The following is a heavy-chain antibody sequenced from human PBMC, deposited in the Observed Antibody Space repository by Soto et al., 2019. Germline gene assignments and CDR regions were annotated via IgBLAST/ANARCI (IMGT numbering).Heavy chain of an antibody. V-gene: IGHV1-8*01. CDR2: MNPNSGNT. CDR3: ERRTIFEVVVGGFEP. Sequence: ASVKVSCKASGYTFTSYDINWVRQATGQGLEWMGWMNPNSGNTGYAQKFQGRVTMTRNTSISTAYMELSSLRSEDTAVYYCERRTIFEVVVGGFEPWGQGTLVTVSS. CDR1: GYTFTSYD. J-gene: IGHJ5*02. D-gene: IGHD3-3*01.